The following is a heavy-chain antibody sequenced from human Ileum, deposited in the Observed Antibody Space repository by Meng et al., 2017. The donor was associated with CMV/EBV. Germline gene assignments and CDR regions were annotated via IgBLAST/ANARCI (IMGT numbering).Heavy chain of an antibody. V-gene: IGHV1-2*02. CDR3: VRDMDGSGVSVFDI. Sequence: ASVKVSCKASGYSLTAHFILWVRKAPGQGLQWMGWILPSSGATHYAQKFSDRVTMTRDMSISTFYMELNRLTSDDTAVYHGVRDMDGSGVSVFDIWGQGTMVTVSS. J-gene: IGHJ3*02. CDR1: GYSLTAHF. CDR2: ILPSSGAT. D-gene: IGHD3-10*01.